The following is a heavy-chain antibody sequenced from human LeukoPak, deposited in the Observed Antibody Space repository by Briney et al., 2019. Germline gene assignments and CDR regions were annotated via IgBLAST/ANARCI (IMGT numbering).Heavy chain of an antibody. D-gene: IGHD3-22*01. V-gene: IGHV3-73*01. CDR3: TRHRSYYDSSGYYWVGFDY. CDR1: GFTFSGSD. Sequence: GGSLRLSCVASGFTFSGSDMHWVRQASGKGLEWVGRIRSKSNSYATAYAASVKGRFTISRDDSKNTAYLQMNSLKTEDTAVYYCTRHRSYYDSSGYYWVGFDYWGQGTLVTVSS. CDR2: IRSKSNSYAT. J-gene: IGHJ4*02.